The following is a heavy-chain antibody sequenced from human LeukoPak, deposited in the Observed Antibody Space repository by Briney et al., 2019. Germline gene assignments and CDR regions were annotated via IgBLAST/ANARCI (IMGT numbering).Heavy chain of an antibody. CDR3: ARGSSSWPTGFDY. CDR2: ISSSSSYI. D-gene: IGHD6-13*01. CDR1: GFTFSSYS. Sequence: PGGSLRLSCAASGFTFSSYSMNWVRQAPGKGLEWVSSISSSSSYIYYADSEKGRFTISRDNAKNSLYLQMNSLRAEDTAVYYCARGSSSWPTGFDYWGQGTLVTVSS. J-gene: IGHJ4*02. V-gene: IGHV3-21*01.